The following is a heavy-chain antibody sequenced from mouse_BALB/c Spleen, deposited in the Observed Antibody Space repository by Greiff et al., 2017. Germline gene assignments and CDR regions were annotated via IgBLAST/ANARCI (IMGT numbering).Heavy chain of an antibody. Sequence: VQLQESGPELVKPGASVRISCKASGYTFTSYYIHWVKQRPGQGLEWIGWIYPGNVNTKYNEKFKGKATLTADKSSSTAYMQLSSLTSEDSAVYFCATLYDYDVGYAMDYWGQGTSVTVSS. D-gene: IGHD2-4*01. CDR1: GYTFTSYY. CDR3: ATLYDYDVGYAMDY. V-gene: IGHV1S56*01. J-gene: IGHJ4*01. CDR2: IYPGNVNT.